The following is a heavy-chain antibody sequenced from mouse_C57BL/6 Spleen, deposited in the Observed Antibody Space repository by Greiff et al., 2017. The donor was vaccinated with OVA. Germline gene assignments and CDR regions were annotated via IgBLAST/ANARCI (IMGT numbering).Heavy chain of an antibody. J-gene: IGHJ2*01. CDR1: GYSFTGYY. CDR3: AKGANWDADY. CDR2: INPSTGGT. Sequence: VQLQQSGPELVKPGASVKISCKASGYSFTGYYMNWVKQSPEKSLEWIGEINPSTGGTTYNQKFKAKATLTVDKSSSTAYMQLKSLTSEDSAVYYCAKGANWDADYWGQGTTLTVSS. D-gene: IGHD4-1*01. V-gene: IGHV1-42*01.